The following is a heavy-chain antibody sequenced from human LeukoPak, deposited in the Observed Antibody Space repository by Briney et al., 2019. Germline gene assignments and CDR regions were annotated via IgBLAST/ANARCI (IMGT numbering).Heavy chain of an antibody. CDR3: ARGRGSSWYGDYYYYMDV. CDR1: GGSISSSNW. D-gene: IGHD6-13*01. J-gene: IGHJ6*03. Sequence: PSGTLSLTCAVSGGSISSSNWWSWVRQPPGKGLEWIGYIYYSGSTNYNPSLKSRVTISVDTSKNQFSLKLSSVTAADTAVYYCARGRGSSWYGDYYYYMDVWGKGTTVTISS. V-gene: IGHV4-4*02. CDR2: IYYSGST.